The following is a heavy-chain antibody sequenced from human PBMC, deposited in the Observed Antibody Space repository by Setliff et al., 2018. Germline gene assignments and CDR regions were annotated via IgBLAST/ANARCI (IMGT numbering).Heavy chain of an antibody. V-gene: IGHV3-30*18. D-gene: IGHD3-10*01. CDR3: AKVKKPLIRGSGFDY. J-gene: IGHJ4*02. Sequence: LRLSCATSGFTVSSSDMSWVRQSPGRGLEWVANINQDGSGKFYADSVKGRFTISRDNSENTLFLQMTSLRPEDTGIYYCAKVKKPLIRGSGFDYWGRGTLVTVSS. CDR1: GFTVSSSD. CDR2: INQDGSGK.